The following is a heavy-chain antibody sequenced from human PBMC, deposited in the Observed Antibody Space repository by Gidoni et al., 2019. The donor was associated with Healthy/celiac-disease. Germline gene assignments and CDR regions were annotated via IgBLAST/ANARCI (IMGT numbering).Heavy chain of an antibody. CDR3: ARGHSWGYCSSTSCPMDYGMDV. CDR2: IYYSGST. Sequence: QVQLQESGPGLVKPSETLSLTCTVSGGSVSSGSYYWSWIRQPPGKGLEWIGYIYYSGSTNYNPSLKSRVTISVDTSKNQFSLKLSSVTAADTAVYYCARGHSWGYCSSTSCPMDYGMDVWGQGTTVTVSS. D-gene: IGHD2-2*01. CDR1: GGSVSSGSYY. V-gene: IGHV4-61*01. J-gene: IGHJ6*02.